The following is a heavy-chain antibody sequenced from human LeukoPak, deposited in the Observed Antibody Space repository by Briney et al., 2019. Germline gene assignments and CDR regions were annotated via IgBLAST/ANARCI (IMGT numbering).Heavy chain of an antibody. CDR1: GFTFSSDA. CDR3: ARDYGSRGSSSYPFDN. D-gene: IGHD3-10*01. J-gene: IGHJ4*02. Sequence: GGSLRLSCAATGFTFSSDAMSWVRQAPGKGLEWVSGIDESGGSIYYADFVKGRFTISRDNSKNTLDLQMNSLRAEDTAVYYCARDYGSRGSSSYPFDNWSQGTLVTVSP. V-gene: IGHV3-23*01. CDR2: IDESGGSI.